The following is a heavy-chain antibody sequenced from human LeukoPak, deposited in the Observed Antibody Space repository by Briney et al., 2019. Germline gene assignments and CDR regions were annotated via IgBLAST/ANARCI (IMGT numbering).Heavy chain of an antibody. Sequence: SQTLSLTCTVSGGSISSGGYYWGWIRQPPGKGLEWIGSIYYSGSTYYNPSLKSRVTISVDTSKNQFSLKLSSVTAADTAVYYCARQVVPAAMTWFDPWGQGTLVTVSS. CDR1: GGSISSGGYY. J-gene: IGHJ5*02. CDR2: IYYSGST. V-gene: IGHV4-39*01. D-gene: IGHD2-2*01. CDR3: ARQVVPAAMTWFDP.